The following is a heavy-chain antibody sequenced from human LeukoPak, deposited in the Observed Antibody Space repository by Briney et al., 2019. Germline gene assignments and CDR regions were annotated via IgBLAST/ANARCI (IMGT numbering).Heavy chain of an antibody. CDR2: ITSSGSTI. CDR3: ARELNWNLDY. CDR1: GFTFSDYS. Sequence: GGSLRLSCAASGFTFSDYSMNWVRQAPGEGLEWVSYITSSGSTIYYADSVKGRFTISRDNAKNSLYLQMNSLRAEDTAVYYCARELNWNLDYWGQGTLVTVSS. D-gene: IGHD1-1*01. V-gene: IGHV3-48*04. J-gene: IGHJ4*02.